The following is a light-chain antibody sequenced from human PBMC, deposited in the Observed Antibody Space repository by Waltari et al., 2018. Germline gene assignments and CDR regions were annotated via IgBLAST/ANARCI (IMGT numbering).Light chain of an antibody. V-gene: IGKV3-11*01. CDR1: QSVGTY. Sequence: EIVLTQSPATLSLSPGERATLSCRASQSVGTYLAWYQHKPGQAPRLLIHDASSRATGIPARFSGSGSGTDFTLTISSLEPEDFAVYYCQQRSNWPLTFGGGTKVEIK. CDR2: DAS. CDR3: QQRSNWPLT. J-gene: IGKJ4*01.